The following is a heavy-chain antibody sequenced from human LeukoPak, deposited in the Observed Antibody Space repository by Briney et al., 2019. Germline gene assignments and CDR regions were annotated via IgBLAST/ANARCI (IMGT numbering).Heavy chain of an antibody. D-gene: IGHD3-22*01. CDR1: VFTLSNTC. Sequence: GGSLRLSCTVSVFTLSNTCMVWVRQAPWKGLEWVARIKKKTDGGTTDYAAPVKGRFTISRDDSGNTLYLQMNSLKTEDTAVYYCTTEYYYDSSGLFDYWGREPWSPSPQ. CDR2: IKKKTDGGTT. J-gene: IGHJ4*02. V-gene: IGHV3-15*01. CDR3: TTEYYYDSSGLFDY.